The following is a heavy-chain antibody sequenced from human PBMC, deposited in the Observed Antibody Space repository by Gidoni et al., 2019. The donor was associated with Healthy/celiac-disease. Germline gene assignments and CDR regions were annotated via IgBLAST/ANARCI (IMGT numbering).Heavy chain of an antibody. CDR1: GGSISSSSYY. D-gene: IGHD2-2*02. CDR3: ARQVYCSSTSCYTSWYFDL. J-gene: IGHJ2*01. V-gene: IGHV4-39*01. CDR2: IYYSGST. Sequence: QLQLQESGPGLVKPSETLSLTCTVSGGSISSSSYYWGWIRQPPGKGLEWIGSIYYSGSTYYNPSLKSRVTISVDTSKNQFSLKLSSVTAADTAVYYCARQVYCSSTSCYTSWYFDLWGRGTLVTVSS.